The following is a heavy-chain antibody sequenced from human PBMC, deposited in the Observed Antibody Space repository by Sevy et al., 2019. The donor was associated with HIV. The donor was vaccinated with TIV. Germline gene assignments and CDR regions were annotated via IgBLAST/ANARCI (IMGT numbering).Heavy chain of an antibody. CDR2: VNSDVSTT. CDR3: VAANTWEDY. D-gene: IGHD1-26*01. CDR1: GFTISSFW. J-gene: IGHJ4*02. V-gene: IGHV3-74*01. Sequence: GGSLRLSCSASGFTISSFWMHWVRQAPGKGPVWVSGVNSDVSTTNYADSVKGRFTMSRDSAKNTLYLQMNSLRAEDTAVYFCVAANTWEDYWGQGTLVTVSS.